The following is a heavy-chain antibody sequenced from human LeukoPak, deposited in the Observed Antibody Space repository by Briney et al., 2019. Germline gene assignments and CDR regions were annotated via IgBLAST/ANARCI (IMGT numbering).Heavy chain of an antibody. CDR3: ARDLVADYDSSGYLFDP. Sequence: GGSLRLSCAASGFTFSSYSMNWVRQAPGKGLEWVSSISSSSSYIYYADSVKGRFTISRDNAKNSLYLQMNSLRAEDTAVYYYARDLVADYDSSGYLFDPWGQGTLVTVSS. J-gene: IGHJ5*02. V-gene: IGHV3-21*01. CDR2: ISSSSSYI. D-gene: IGHD3-22*01. CDR1: GFTFSSYS.